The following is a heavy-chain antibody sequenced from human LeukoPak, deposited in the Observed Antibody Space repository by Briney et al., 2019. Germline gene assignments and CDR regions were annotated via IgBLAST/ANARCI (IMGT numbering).Heavy chain of an antibody. CDR1: GFSFSNYG. V-gene: IGHV3-21*01. D-gene: IGHD5-18*01. CDR3: ARDQANSYGYVDY. J-gene: IGHJ4*02. CDR2: ISSSSSYI. Sequence: PGGSLRLSCAASGFSFSNYGMSWVRQAPGKGLEWVSSISSSSSYIYYADSVKGRFTISRDNAKNSLYLQMNSLRAEDTAVYYCARDQANSYGYVDYWGQGTLVTVSS.